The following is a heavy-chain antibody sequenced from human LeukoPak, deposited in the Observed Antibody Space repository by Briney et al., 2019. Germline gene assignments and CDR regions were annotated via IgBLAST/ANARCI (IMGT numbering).Heavy chain of an antibody. CDR3: AKDHYYDSSGSFDY. D-gene: IGHD3-22*01. J-gene: IGHJ4*02. CDR2: IKSKTDGGTT. CDR1: GFTLSNAW. V-gene: IGHV3-15*01. Sequence: GGSLRLSCAASGFTLSNAWMSWVRQAPGKGLEWVGRIKSKTDGGTTDYAAPVKGRFTISRDDSKNTLYLQMNSLKTEDTAVYYCAKDHYYDSSGSFDYWGQGTLVTVSS.